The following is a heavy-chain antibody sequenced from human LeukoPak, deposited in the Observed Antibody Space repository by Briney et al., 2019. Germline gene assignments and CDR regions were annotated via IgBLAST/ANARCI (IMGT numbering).Heavy chain of an antibody. CDR2: IYHSGST. D-gene: IGHD7-27*01. Sequence: PSETLSLTCTVSGGSISGRGYYWSWVRQHPGKGLEWIGYIYHSGSTYYNPSLESRVTISVDTSENQFSLKLSSVTAADTAFYYCAKSTNGGDYFYMDVWGKGTTVTVSS. J-gene: IGHJ6*03. CDR1: GGSISGRGYY. CDR3: AKSTNGGDYFYMDV. V-gene: IGHV4-31*03.